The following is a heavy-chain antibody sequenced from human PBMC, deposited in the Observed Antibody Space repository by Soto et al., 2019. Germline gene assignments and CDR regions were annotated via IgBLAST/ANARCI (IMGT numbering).Heavy chain of an antibody. D-gene: IGHD3-10*01. CDR2: INPNSGGT. Sequence: GASVKVSCKASGYTFTGYYMHWVRQAPGQGLEWMGWINPNSGGTNYAQKFQGRVTMTRDTSISTAYMELSRLRSDDTAVYYCARAEAPKMTLIWFGESNPIRPFDYWGQGTQVTVSS. J-gene: IGHJ4*02. V-gene: IGHV1-2*02. CDR3: ARAEAPKMTLIWFGESNPIRPFDY. CDR1: GYTFTGYY.